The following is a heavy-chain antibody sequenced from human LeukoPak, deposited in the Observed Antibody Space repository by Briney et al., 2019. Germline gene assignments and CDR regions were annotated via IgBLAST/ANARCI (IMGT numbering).Heavy chain of an antibody. D-gene: IGHD2-2*01. J-gene: IGHJ4*02. CDR2: INPNRGGT. CDR1: GYTFTHYH. Sequence: PGASVTVSCKASGYTFTHYHIHWVRQAPAQGLEWMAWINPNRGGTYYAQKFHDRITLTRDTSISTAYMELSRLRSDDTAIYYCARANALYCSSTSCLFDYWGQGTLVTVSS. CDR3: ARANALYCSSTSCLFDY. V-gene: IGHV1-2*02.